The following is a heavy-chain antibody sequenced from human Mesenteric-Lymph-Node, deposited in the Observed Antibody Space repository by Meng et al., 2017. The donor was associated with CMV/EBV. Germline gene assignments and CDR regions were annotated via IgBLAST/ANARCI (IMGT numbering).Heavy chain of an antibody. V-gene: IGHV1-69*04. CDR1: GGTFSSYT. Sequence: SVKVSCKASGGTFSSYTISWVRQAPGQGLEWMGRIIPILGIANYAQKFQGRVTITADKSTSTAYMELSSLRSEDTAIYYCARDSSSFYHGMDVWGQGTTVTVSS. CDR2: IIPILGIA. D-gene: IGHD6-6*01. CDR3: ARDSSSFYHGMDV. J-gene: IGHJ6*02.